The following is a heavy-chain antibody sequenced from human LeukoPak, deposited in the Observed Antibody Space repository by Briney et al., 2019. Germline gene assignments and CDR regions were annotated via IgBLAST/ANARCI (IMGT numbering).Heavy chain of an antibody. CDR3: ARDHLTYYDFWSGYQPYYYGMDV. CDR1: GGSISSYY. V-gene: IGHV4-59*01. Sequence: PSETLSLTCTVSGGSISSYYWSWIRQPPGKGLGWIGYIYYSGSTNYNPSLKSRVTISVDTSKNQFSLKLSSVTAADTAVYYCARDHLTYYDFWSGYQPYYYGMDVWGQGTTVTVSS. CDR2: IYYSGST. D-gene: IGHD3-3*01. J-gene: IGHJ6*02.